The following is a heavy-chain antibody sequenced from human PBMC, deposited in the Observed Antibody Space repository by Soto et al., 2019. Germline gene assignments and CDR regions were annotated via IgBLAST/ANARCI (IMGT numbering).Heavy chain of an antibody. Sequence: EVQLLESGGGLVQPGGSLRLSCAASGFTFSSYAMSWVRQAPGKGLEWVSAISGSGDSTYYADSVKGRFTTSRDNSKKTLYLQMNSLRVEDTALYYCAKRPKHSSGWYGRYFDYWGQGTLVTVSS. V-gene: IGHV3-23*01. CDR1: GFTFSSYA. J-gene: IGHJ4*02. D-gene: IGHD6-19*01. CDR2: ISGSGDST. CDR3: AKRPKHSSGWYGRYFDY.